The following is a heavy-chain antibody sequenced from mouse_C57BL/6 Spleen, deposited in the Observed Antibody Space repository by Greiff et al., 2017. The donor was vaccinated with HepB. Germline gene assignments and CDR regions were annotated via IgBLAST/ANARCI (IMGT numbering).Heavy chain of an antibody. Sequence: EVKLMESGGGLVKPGGSLKLSCAASGFTFSDYGMHWVRQAPEKGLEWVAYISSGSSTIYYADTVKGRFTISRDNAKNTLFLQMTSLRSEDTAMYYCARPGNYAMDYWGQGTSVTVSS. CDR2: ISSGSSTI. V-gene: IGHV5-17*01. CDR1: GFTFSDYG. CDR3: ARPGNYAMDY. J-gene: IGHJ4*01.